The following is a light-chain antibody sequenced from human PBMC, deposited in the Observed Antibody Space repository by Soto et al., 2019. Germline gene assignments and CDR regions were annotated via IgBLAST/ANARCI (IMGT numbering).Light chain of an antibody. J-gene: IGLJ2*01. Sequence: QSALTQPRSVSGSPGQSVTISCTGTSSDVGGYNYVSWYQQHPGKAPKLMIYDVSKRPSGVPDRFSDSKSGNTASLTISGLQAEDEADYYCCSYAGSYTSYVVFGGGTKLTVL. CDR3: CSYAGSYTSYVV. CDR1: SSDVGGYNY. V-gene: IGLV2-11*01. CDR2: DVS.